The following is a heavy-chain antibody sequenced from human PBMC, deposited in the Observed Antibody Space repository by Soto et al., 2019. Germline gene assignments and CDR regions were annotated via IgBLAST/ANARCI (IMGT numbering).Heavy chain of an antibody. CDR2: IYYSGST. CDR1: GGCISSYY. D-gene: IGHD3-3*01. V-gene: IGHV4-59*01. CDR3: ARGEVFVRFFEWLYYGMDV. J-gene: IGHJ6*02. Sequence: PSWTLSLTCTVAGGCISSYYWSWIRKPPGKGLEWIGYIYYSGSTNYNPSLKSRVTISVDTSKNQFSLKLSSVTAADTAVYYCARGEVFVRFFEWLYYGMDVWGQGTTVTVS.